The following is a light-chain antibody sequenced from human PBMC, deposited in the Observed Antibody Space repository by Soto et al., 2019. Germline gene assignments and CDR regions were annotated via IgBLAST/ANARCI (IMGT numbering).Light chain of an antibody. J-gene: IGKJ3*01. CDR1: KNIDNN. CDR3: QQSSSTPLT. V-gene: IGKV1-39*01. CDR2: GAS. Sequence: ETKMTQSQSYLSASLGGKAPITSRAVKNIDNNLNWYQHEPGKAPKLLIYGASTLQSGVPSRFSGSGSGTDFTLTIASLQPEDYATYYCQQSSSTPLTFGPGTTVDVE.